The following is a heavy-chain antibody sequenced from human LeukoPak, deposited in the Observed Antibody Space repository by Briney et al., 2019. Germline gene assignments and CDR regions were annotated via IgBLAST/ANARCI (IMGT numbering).Heavy chain of an antibody. D-gene: IGHD3-9*01. V-gene: IGHV1-69*01. CDR3: ARQGVDILTGYYFSWFDP. J-gene: IGHJ5*02. Sequence: ASVKVSCKASGGTFSSYAISWVRQAPGQGLEWMGGIIPIFGTANYAQKFQGRVTITADESTSTAYMELSSLRSEDTAVYYCARQGVDILTGYYFSWFDPWGQGTLVTVSS. CDR1: GGTFSSYA. CDR2: IIPIFGTA.